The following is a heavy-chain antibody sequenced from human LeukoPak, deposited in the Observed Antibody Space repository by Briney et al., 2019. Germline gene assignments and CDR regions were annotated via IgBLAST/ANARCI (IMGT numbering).Heavy chain of an antibody. CDR3: ARDLFVVDTTYYFDY. CDR2: ISSSSSYI. CDR1: GFTFSSYS. J-gene: IGHJ4*02. V-gene: IGHV3-21*01. Sequence: PGGSLRLSCAASGFTFSSYSMNWVRQAPGKGLEWVSSISSSSSYIYYADSVKGRFTISRDNAKNSLYLQMNSLRAEDTAVYYCARDLFVVDTTYYFDYWGQGTLVTVSS. D-gene: IGHD5-18*01.